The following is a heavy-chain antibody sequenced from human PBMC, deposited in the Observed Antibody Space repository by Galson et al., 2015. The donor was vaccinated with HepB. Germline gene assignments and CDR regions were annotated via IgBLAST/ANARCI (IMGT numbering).Heavy chain of an antibody. CDR1: GFTFAR. CDR3: VIDPSTTGNINSNFQS. D-gene: IGHD4-17*01. V-gene: IGHV3-15*06. Sequence: SLRLSCAASGFTFARMSLVRQAPGQGLEWVGRIKSINDGGTTYYAPPVKGRFTISRDDSKNTLYLQMNSLKTEDTAVYYCVIDPSTTGNINSNFQSWGQGALVTGSS. CDR2: IKSINDGGTT. J-gene: IGHJ4*02.